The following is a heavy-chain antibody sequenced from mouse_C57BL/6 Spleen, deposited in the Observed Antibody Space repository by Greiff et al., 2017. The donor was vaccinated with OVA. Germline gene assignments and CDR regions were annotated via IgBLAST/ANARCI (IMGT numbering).Heavy chain of an antibody. CDR1: GYTFTSYW. V-gene: IGHV1-69*01. CDR3: ARSLDGYDYFDY. CDR2: IDPSDSYT. Sequence: QVQLQQPGAELVMPGASVKLSCKAAGYTFTSYWMHWVKQRPGQGLEWIGEIDPSDSYTNYNQKFKGKSTLTVDKSSSTAYMQLSSLTSEDSAVYYCARSLDGYDYFDYWGQGTTLTVSS. J-gene: IGHJ2*01. D-gene: IGHD2-3*01.